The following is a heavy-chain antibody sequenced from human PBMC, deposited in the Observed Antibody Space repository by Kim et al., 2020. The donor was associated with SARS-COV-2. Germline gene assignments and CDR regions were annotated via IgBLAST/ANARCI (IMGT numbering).Heavy chain of an antibody. Sequence: GGSLRLSCAASGFTFSNYAMIWVRQAPGEGLEWVSAISGSGDSTYYADSVKGRFTISRDNSKNTVYLQMNSLRAEDTAVYYCANSRIPDYWGQGTLITVSS. CDR2: ISGSGDST. V-gene: IGHV3-23*01. J-gene: IGHJ4*02. CDR1: GFTFSNYA. CDR3: ANSRIPDY. D-gene: IGHD2-2*01.